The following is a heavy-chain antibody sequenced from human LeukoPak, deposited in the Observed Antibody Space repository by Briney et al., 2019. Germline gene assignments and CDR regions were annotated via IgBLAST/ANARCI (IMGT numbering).Heavy chain of an antibody. CDR1: GFTFTNAW. V-gene: IGHV3-15*01. CDR3: ITLPTTIVTLFWD. J-gene: IGHJ4*02. Sequence: KPGGSLRLSCAASGFTFTNAWMSWVRQAPGKGLEWVGRIKSKTDGGTTDYAAPVKGRFTISRDDSIKTLYLQMNSLKTEDTAVSYCITLPTTIVTLFWDWGQGTLVTVSS. CDR2: IKSKTDGGTT. D-gene: IGHD1-1*01.